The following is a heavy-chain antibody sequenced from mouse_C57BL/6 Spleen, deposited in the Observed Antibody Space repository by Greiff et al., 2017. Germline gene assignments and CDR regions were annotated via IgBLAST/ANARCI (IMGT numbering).Heavy chain of an antibody. Sequence: QVQLQQPGAELVMPGASVKLSCKASGYTFTSYWMHWVKQRPGQGLEWIGEIDPSDSYTTYNQKFKGKSTLTVDKYSSTAYMQLSSLTSEDSAVYYCARWAYYGYDNWYFDVWGTGTTVTVSS. CDR1: GYTFTSYW. J-gene: IGHJ1*03. D-gene: IGHD2-2*01. CDR2: IDPSDSYT. V-gene: IGHV1-69*01. CDR3: ARWAYYGYDNWYFDV.